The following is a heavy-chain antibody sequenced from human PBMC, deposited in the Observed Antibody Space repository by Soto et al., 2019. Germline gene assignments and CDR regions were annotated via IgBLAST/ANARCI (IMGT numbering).Heavy chain of an antibody. CDR1: GFIFSSYW. CDR2: INQDGSEQ. Sequence: GGSLRLSCTASGFIFSSYWMSWVRQAPGKGLEWVANINQDGSEQYYVDSGKGRFNISRDNAGKTLFLQLNSLRVEDTAVYYCASDRSLGSNWYYYLESWGQGTLVTVSS. D-gene: IGHD3-16*01. J-gene: IGHJ4*02. CDR3: ASDRSLGSNWYYYLES. V-gene: IGHV3-7*03.